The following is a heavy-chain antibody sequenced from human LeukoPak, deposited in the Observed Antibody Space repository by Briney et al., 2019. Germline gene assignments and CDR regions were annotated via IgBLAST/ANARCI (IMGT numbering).Heavy chain of an antibody. CDR2: ISWNSGSI. V-gene: IGHV3-9*01. CDR1: GFTFDDYA. J-gene: IGHJ4*02. Sequence: GGSLRLSCAASGFTFDDYAMHWVRQAPGKGLEWVSGISWNSGSIGYADSVKGRFTISRDTAKNSLYLQMNSLRAEDTDLYYCAKAGGSGSYYNNNYDYWGQGTLVTVSS. D-gene: IGHD3-10*01. CDR3: AKAGGSGSYYNNNYDY.